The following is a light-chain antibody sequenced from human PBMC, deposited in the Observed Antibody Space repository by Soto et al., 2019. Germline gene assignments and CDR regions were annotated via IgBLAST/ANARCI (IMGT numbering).Light chain of an antibody. V-gene: IGLV2-23*02. CDR1: SSDVGGYNL. J-gene: IGLJ2*01. Sequence: QSVLTQPASVSGSPGQSITISCSGTSSDVGGYNLVSWFQQHPGKAPKLMIHEANKRPSGVSNRFSASKSGNTASLTISGLQAEDEADYYCCSYAGYSTFVFGGGTKLTVL. CDR3: CSYAGYSTFV. CDR2: EAN.